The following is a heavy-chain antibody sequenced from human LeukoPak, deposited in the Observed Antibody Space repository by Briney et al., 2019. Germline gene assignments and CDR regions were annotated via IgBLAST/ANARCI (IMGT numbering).Heavy chain of an antibody. V-gene: IGHV4-59*01. CDR2: IYYSGST. CDR1: GGSITSYY. D-gene: IGHD3-22*01. J-gene: IGHJ5*02. Sequence: PSETLSLTCTVSGGSITSYYWSWIRQPPGKGLEWIGYIYYSGSTNYNPSLKSRVTISVDTSKNHFSLEVSSVTAADTAVYYCARVRRGYYYDSSGYRNWFDPWGQGTLVTVSS. CDR3: ARVRRGYYYDSSGYRNWFDP.